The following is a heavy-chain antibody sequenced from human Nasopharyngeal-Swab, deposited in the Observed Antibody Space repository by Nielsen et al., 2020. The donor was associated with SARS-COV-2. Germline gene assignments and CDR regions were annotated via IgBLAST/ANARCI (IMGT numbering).Heavy chain of an antibody. CDR2: IWFDGSNK. CDR3: ARDSTSTTSFMDV. J-gene: IGHJ6*02. Sequence: GESLKISCAASGFTFSNYGMHWVRQAPGKGLEWVAVIWFDGSNKYYADSVKGRFTISRDNSKNTLYLQMNSLRAEDTAVYYCARDSTSTTSFMDVWGQGTTVTVSS. V-gene: IGHV3-33*01. D-gene: IGHD2/OR15-2a*01. CDR1: GFTFSNYG.